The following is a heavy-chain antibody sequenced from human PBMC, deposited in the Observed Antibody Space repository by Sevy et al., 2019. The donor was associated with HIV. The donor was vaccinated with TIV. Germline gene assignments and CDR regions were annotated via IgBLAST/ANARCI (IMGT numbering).Heavy chain of an antibody. CDR3: ARRDYWNYAMDV. CDR2: IYPGDSAT. Sequence: GESLKISCKGSGYSFTSYWIGWVRQMPGKGLEWMGIIYPGDSATKYSPSFQGQVTFSVDKSISTAYVQWSSLKASDTAMYYCARRDYWNYAMDVWGQGTTVTVSS. V-gene: IGHV5-51*01. D-gene: IGHD4-17*01. J-gene: IGHJ6*02. CDR1: GYSFTSYW.